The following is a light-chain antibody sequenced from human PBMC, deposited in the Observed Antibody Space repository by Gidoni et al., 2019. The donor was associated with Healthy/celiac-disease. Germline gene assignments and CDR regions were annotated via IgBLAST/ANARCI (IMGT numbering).Light chain of an antibody. CDR2: ASS. CDR3: QQSYSTPQS. Sequence: DFQLTHSPSSLSASVSDRVTITCRASQSISSYLNWYQQKPGNAPKLLIYASSSLQSGVPSRFSGSGSGTDFTLTISSLQPEDFATYYCQQSYSTPQSFGQGTKLEIK. CDR1: QSISSY. J-gene: IGKJ2*03. V-gene: IGKV1-39*01.